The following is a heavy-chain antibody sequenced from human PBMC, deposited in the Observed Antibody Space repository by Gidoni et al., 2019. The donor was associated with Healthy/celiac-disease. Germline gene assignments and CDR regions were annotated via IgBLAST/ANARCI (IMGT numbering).Heavy chain of an antibody. Sequence: QVQLQESGPGLVKPSETLSLTCTVSGGSISSYYWSWIRQPPGKGLEWIGYIYYSGSTNYNPSLKSRVTISVDTSKNQFSLKLSSVTAADTAVYYCARSHVTIAAAGTGGLFDYWGQGTLVTVSS. CDR1: GGSISSYY. CDR2: IYYSGST. CDR3: ARSHVTIAAAGTGGLFDY. D-gene: IGHD6-13*01. V-gene: IGHV4-59*01. J-gene: IGHJ4*02.